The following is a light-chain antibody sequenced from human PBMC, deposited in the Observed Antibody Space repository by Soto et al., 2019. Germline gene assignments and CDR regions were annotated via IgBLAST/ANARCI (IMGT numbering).Light chain of an antibody. CDR3: QQYDTSPWT. J-gene: IGKJ1*01. CDR2: GVA. V-gene: IGKV3-20*01. Sequence: EIVLTQSPGTLSLSPGERATLSCRASQSVRSSYLAWYQQKPGQAPRLLIYGVAIRATGIPDRFSGSGSGTDFPLTISRLEPEDFAVYYCQQYDTSPWTFGQGTKVEIK. CDR1: QSVRSSY.